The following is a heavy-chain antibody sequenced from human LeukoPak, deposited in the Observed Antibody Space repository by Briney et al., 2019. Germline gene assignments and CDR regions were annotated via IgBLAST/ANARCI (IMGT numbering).Heavy chain of an antibody. D-gene: IGHD2-2*01. V-gene: IGHV3-7*01. CDR1: GFTFSSYW. Sequence: HPGGSLRLSCAASGFTFSSYWMSWVRQAPGKGLEWVANIKQDGSEKYYVDSVKGRFTIPRDNAKNSLYLQMNSLRAEDTAVYYCARRDIVVVPATEGEDYYYYYMDVWGKGTTVTVSS. CDR2: IKQDGSEK. CDR3: ARRDIVVVPATEGEDYYYYYMDV. J-gene: IGHJ6*03.